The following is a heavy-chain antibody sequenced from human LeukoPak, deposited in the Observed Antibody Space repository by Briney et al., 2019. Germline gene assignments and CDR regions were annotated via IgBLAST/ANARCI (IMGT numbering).Heavy chain of an antibody. CDR2: ISSSGSTI. CDR1: GFTFSSYE. V-gene: IGHV3-48*03. Sequence: PGGSLRLSCAASGFTFSSYEMNWVRQAPGKGLEWVSHISSSGSTIYYADSVKGRFTISRDNAKNSLYLQMNSLRAEDTAVYYCARDKSSGWFFDYWGQGTLVTVSS. J-gene: IGHJ4*02. CDR3: ARDKSSGWFFDY. D-gene: IGHD6-19*01.